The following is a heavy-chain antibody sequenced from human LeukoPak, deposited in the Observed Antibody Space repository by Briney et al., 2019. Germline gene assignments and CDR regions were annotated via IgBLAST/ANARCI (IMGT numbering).Heavy chain of an antibody. V-gene: IGHV3-43*02. CDR1: GLNFDDYA. Sequence: PGGSLRLSCVASGLNFDDYAIHWVRQAPGKGLEWVSLISGDGGSTFYADSVKGRFTISRDNSKNSLYLQMSSLRSEDTALYYCARESDSSGWYDSWGQGTLVTVSS. J-gene: IGHJ5*01. CDR3: ARESDSSGWYDS. D-gene: IGHD3-22*01. CDR2: ISGDGGST.